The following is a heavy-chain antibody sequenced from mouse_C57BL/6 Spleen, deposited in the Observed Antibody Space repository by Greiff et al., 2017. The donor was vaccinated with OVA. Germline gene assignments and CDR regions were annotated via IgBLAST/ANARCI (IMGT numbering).Heavy chain of an antibody. V-gene: IGHV1-7*01. CDR2: INPSSGYT. CDR1: GYTFTSYW. D-gene: IGHD3-2*02. Sequence: QVQLQQSGAELVKPGASVKLSCKASGYTFTSYWMHWVKQRPGQGLEWIGYINPSSGYTKYNQKFKDKATLTADKSSSTAYMQLSSLTSEDSAVYYCARDSSVSYAMDYWGQGTSVTVSS. CDR3: ARDSSVSYAMDY. J-gene: IGHJ4*01.